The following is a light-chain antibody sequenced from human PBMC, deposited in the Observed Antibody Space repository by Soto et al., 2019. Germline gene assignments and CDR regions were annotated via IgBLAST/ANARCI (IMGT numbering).Light chain of an antibody. CDR2: LAS. Sequence: DIQGTQSPSTLSASVGDRVTITCRASQSISSWLAWYQQKPGKAPKLLIWLASILRGGVPSRFSGSRSVTDFTLTISSLQPDDSATYYCQDYSSTSGLTFGGGAKVEIK. V-gene: IGKV1-5*03. CDR3: QDYSSTSGLT. CDR1: QSISSW. J-gene: IGKJ4*01.